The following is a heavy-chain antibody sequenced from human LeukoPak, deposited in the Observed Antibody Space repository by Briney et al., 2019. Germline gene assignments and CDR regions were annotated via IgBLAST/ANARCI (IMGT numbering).Heavy chain of an antibody. V-gene: IGHV3-23*01. CDR2: ISNSGCGT. Sequence: GGSLTLSRAASGLAFSNYAMTGVRQAPEGGLKWVSSISNSGCGTSYADSSRGRLTISRNNSKTTLYLQMTSLRAQDTPIYYCPKDSGAGSYYPTGDEYWGQGTLVTVSS. D-gene: IGHD3-10*01. J-gene: IGHJ4*02. CDR1: GLAFSNYA. CDR3: PKDSGAGSYYPTGDEY.